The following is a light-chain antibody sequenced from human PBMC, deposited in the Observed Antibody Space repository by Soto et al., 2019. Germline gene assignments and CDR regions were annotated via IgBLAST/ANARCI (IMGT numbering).Light chain of an antibody. V-gene: IGLV1-44*01. J-gene: IGLJ3*02. CDR1: SSNIGSNA. CDR2: SDH. Sequence: QPVLTQPPSASGTPGQRVTISCSGSSSNIGSNAVTWYQHVPGTAPKVLIYSDHQRPSGVPDRFSGSKSGTSASLAISGLRAEDEADYFCAAWGDRLNTWVFGGGTKVTVL. CDR3: AAWGDRLNTWV.